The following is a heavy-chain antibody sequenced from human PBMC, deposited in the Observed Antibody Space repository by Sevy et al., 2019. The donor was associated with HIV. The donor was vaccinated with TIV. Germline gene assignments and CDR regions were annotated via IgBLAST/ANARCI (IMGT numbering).Heavy chain of an antibody. D-gene: IGHD2-2*01. Sequence: ASVKVSCKASGYTFTGYYMHWVRQAPGQGLEWMGWINPNSGGTNYAQKFQGRVTMTRDTSISTAHMELSRLRSDDTAVYYCARDPSDADIVVVPAATGRNWFDPWGQGTLVTVSS. CDR2: INPNSGGT. CDR1: GYTFTGYY. J-gene: IGHJ5*02. V-gene: IGHV1-2*02. CDR3: ARDPSDADIVVVPAATGRNWFDP.